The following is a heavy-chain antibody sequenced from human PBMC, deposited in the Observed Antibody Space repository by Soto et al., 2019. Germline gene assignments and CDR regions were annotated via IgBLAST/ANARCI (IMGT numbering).Heavy chain of an antibody. CDR1: GGSISSGPYS. V-gene: IGHV4-39*01. CDR3: ARLGGYYQAFDN. Sequence: PSETLSLTCTVSGGSISSGPYSWGWIRQPPGEGLEWIGTFHYSENTYYNPSLESRVTISVDTSKNQVSLKLSSVTAADTAVYYCARLGGYYQAFDNWGQGTLVTVSS. J-gene: IGHJ4*02. D-gene: IGHD3-22*01. CDR2: FHYSENT.